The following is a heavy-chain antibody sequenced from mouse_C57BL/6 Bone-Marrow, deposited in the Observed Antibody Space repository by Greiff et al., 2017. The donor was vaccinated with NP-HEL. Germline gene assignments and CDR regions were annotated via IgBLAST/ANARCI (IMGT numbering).Heavy chain of an antibody. J-gene: IGHJ1*03. D-gene: IGHD1-1*01. CDR1: GYTFTSYW. Sequence: QVQLKQPGAELVKPGASVKLSCKASGYTFTSYWMHWVKQRPGQGLEWIGMIHPNSGSTNYNEKFKSKATLTVDKSSSTAYMQLSSLTSEDSAVYYCATPGYYGGYFDVWGTGTTVTVSS. V-gene: IGHV1-64*01. CDR2: IHPNSGST. CDR3: ATPGYYGGYFDV.